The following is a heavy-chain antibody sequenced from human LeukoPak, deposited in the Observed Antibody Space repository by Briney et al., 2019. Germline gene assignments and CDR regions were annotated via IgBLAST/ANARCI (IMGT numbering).Heavy chain of an antibody. CDR1: GGSISSSNW. D-gene: IGHD3-22*01. CDR3: ARLFYYDSSGYYFDY. J-gene: IGHJ4*02. CDR2: IYHSGST. Sequence: KPSETLSLTCAVSGGSISSSNWWSWVRPPPGKGLEWIGEIYHSGSTNYNPSLKSRVTISVDKSKNQFSLKLSSVTAADTAVYYCARLFYYDSSGYYFDYWGQGTLVTVSS. V-gene: IGHV4-4*02.